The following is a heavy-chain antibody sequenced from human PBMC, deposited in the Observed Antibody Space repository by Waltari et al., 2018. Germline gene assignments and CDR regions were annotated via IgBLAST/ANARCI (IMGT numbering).Heavy chain of an antibody. J-gene: IGHJ4*02. CDR2: IYTGASDT. CDR3: TRGGVGYGNFEY. CDR1: GFVFSSYW. Sequence: EVQLVESGGDLVQPGGSLRLSCAASGFVFSSYWMHWVRQTPGKGLVWVSRIYTGASDTYYADSVKGRFTISRDNAKNTLYLQMNSLRVEDTAVYYCTRGGVGYGNFEYWGLGTLVTVSS. D-gene: IGHD5-12*01. V-gene: IGHV3-74*01.